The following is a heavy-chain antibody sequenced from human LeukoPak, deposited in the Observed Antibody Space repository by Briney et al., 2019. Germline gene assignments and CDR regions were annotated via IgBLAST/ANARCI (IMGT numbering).Heavy chain of an antibody. V-gene: IGHV4-59*01. J-gene: IGHJ3*02. CDR1: GGSISNYY. CDR3: ARVLDGFGDHYVFDI. D-gene: IGHD3-10*01. Sequence: SETLSLTCTVSGGSISNYYWSWIRQPPGKGLEWIGYIYYIGCTNYNPSLKSRVTISVDTSKNQFSLKLSSVTAADTDVYYCARVLDGFGDHYVFDIWGQGTMVTVSS. CDR2: IYYIGCT.